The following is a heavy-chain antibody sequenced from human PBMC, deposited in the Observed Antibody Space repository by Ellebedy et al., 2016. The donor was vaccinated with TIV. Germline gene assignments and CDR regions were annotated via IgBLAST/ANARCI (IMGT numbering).Heavy chain of an antibody. CDR2: IIPLFGTA. CDR3: ARVRDSYNRYYYYGMDV. D-gene: IGHD5-24*01. Sequence: AASVKVSCKASGGTFTSYAISWVRQAPGQGLEWMGGIIPLFGTATYAQKFQGRVTITADESTSTTYMELNILRSKDTAMYYCARVRDSYNRYYYYGMDVWGQGTTVTVS. V-gene: IGHV1-69*13. CDR1: GGTFTSYA. J-gene: IGHJ6*02.